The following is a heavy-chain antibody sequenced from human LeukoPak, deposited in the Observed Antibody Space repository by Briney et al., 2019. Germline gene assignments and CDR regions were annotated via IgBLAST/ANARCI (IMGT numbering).Heavy chain of an antibody. J-gene: IGHJ4*02. CDR3: ARDGRGYSGYDLDY. V-gene: IGHV1-2*02. Sequence: ASVKVSCKASGYTFTSYYMHWVRQAPGQGLEWMGWINPNSGGTNFAQKFQGRVTMTRDTSISTAYMELSRLRSDDTAVYYCARDGRGYSGYDLDYWGQGTLVTVSS. D-gene: IGHD5-12*01. CDR1: GYTFTSYY. CDR2: INPNSGGT.